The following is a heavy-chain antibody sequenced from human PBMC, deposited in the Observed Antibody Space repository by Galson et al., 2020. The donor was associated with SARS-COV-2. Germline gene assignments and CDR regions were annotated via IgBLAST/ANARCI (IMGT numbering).Heavy chain of an antibody. CDR2: INSDGSST. D-gene: IGHD5-18*01. V-gene: IGHV3-74*01. Sequence: GESLKISCAASGFTLGSHWMHWVRQAPGKGLVGVSRINSDGSSTSYADSVKGRFTISRDNAKNTLYLQMNSLRAEDTAVYYCARGGGYSYGPFDYWGQGTLVTVSS. J-gene: IGHJ4*02. CDR3: ARGGGYSYGPFDY. CDR1: GFTLGSHW.